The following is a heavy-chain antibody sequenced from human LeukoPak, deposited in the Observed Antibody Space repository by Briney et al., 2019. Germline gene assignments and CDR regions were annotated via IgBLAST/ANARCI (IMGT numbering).Heavy chain of an antibody. V-gene: IGHV3-48*03. CDR2: ISSSGSTI. CDR3: ARVGDGYNPFDY. D-gene: IGHD5-24*01. J-gene: IGHJ4*02. Sequence: PGGSLRLSCAASGFTFSSYEMNWVRQAPGKGLEWVSYISSSGSTIYSADSVKGRFTISRDNAKNSLYLQMNSLRAEDTAVYYCARVGDGYNPFDYWGQGTLVTVSS. CDR1: GFTFSSYE.